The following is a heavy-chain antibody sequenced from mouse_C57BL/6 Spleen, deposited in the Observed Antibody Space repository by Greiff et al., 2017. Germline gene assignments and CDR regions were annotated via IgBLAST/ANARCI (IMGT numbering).Heavy chain of an antibody. V-gene: IGHV3-6*01. CDR2: ISYDGSN. Sequence: ESGPGLVKPSQSLSLTCSVTGYSIPSGYYWNWIRQFPGNKLEWMGYISYDGSNNYNPSLKNRISITRDTPKNQFFLKLNSVTTEDTATYYCASRRNAMDYWGQGTSVTVSS. J-gene: IGHJ4*01. CDR3: ASRRNAMDY. CDR1: GYSIPSGYY.